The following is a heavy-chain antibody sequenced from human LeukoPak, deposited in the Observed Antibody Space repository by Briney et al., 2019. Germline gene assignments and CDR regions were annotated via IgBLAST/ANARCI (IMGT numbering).Heavy chain of an antibody. CDR3: AREGFDSGARLGFEI. Sequence: GASVKVSCKASGYTFTSYYIDWVRQAPGQGLEWMGIINPSVGSTTYAQKFQGRVTMTRDTSTSTVYMEMSSLRSEDTAVYYCAREGFDSGARLGFEIWGQGTMVTVSS. CDR1: GYTFTSYY. J-gene: IGHJ3*02. CDR2: INPSVGST. D-gene: IGHD3-22*01. V-gene: IGHV1-46*01.